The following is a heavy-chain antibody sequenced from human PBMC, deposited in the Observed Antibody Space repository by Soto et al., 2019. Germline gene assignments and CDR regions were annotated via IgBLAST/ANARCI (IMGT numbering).Heavy chain of an antibody. D-gene: IGHD6-13*01. V-gene: IGHV3-48*02. CDR2: ISSSSRTI. CDR1: GFTFSSYS. Sequence: EVQLVESGGGLVQPGGSLRLSCAASGFTFSSYSMNWVRQAPGKGLEWVSYISSSSRTIYYADSVKGRFTISRDNAKNSLYLQMNSLRDEDTAVYYCASALPPGYSSSWYYFDYWGQGTLVTVSS. J-gene: IGHJ4*02. CDR3: ASALPPGYSSSWYYFDY.